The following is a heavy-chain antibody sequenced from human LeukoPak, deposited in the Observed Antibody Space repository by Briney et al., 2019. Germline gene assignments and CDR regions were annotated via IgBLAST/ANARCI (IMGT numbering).Heavy chain of an antibody. V-gene: IGHV4-39*06. CDR3: ARGGLLWFGGGYDY. J-gene: IGHJ4*02. CDR2: IYHSGST. CDR1: GGSISSSSYY. Sequence: SETLSLTCTVSGGSISSSSYYWGWIRQPPGKGLEWIGEIYHSGSTNYNPSLKSRVTISVDKSKNQFPLKLSSVTAADTAVYYCARGGLLWFGGGYDYWGQGTLVTVSS. D-gene: IGHD3-10*01.